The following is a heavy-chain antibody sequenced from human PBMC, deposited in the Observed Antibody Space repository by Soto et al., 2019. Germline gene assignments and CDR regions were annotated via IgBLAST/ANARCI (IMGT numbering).Heavy chain of an antibody. CDR1: GYTFTNYD. CDR3: VTWARSGAETGLY. J-gene: IGHJ1*01. V-gene: IGHV1-8*01. CDR2: MSPNSGNT. Sequence: QVQLVQSGAEVKKPGASVRVSCQTSGYTFTNYDINWVRQAAGQGLEWMGWMSPNSGNTGYAQIFQGRVSMTRDTSIRTAYMELSSLRSEDTAAYYCVTWARSGAETGLYRGQGTLVTVSS. D-gene: IGHD3-16*01.